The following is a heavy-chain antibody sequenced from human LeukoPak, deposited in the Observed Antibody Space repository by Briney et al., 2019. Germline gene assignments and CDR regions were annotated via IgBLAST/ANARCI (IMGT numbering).Heavy chain of an antibody. CDR1: GFTFSSYA. D-gene: IGHD2-15*01. J-gene: IGHJ4*02. V-gene: IGHV3-23*01. CDR2: ISGSGGST. Sequence: TGGSLRLSCAASGFTFSSYAMSWVRQAPGKGLEWVSAISGSGGSTYYADSVKGRFTISRDNSKNTLYLQMNSLRAEDTAVYYCAKDVYCSGGSCLPDYFDYWGQGTLVTVSS. CDR3: AKDVYCSGGSCLPDYFDY.